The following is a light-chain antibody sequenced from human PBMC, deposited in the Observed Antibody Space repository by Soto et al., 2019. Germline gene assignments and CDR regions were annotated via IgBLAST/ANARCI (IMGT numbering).Light chain of an antibody. V-gene: IGLV2-14*01. CDR2: DIS. CDR1: SSDVGGYNY. CDR3: SSYPSSSTLVV. Sequence: QSVLTQPASVSGSPGQSITISCTGTSSDVGGYNYVSWYQQHPGQAPKLMIYDISNRHSGVSNRVSGSKSGNTASLTLSGLQAEDEDESYCSSYPSSSTLVVFGGGTKLTVL. J-gene: IGLJ2*01.